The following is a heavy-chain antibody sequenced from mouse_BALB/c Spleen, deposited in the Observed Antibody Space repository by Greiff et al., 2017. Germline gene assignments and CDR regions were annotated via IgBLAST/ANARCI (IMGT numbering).Heavy chain of an antibody. CDR2: INPYNGDT. D-gene: IGHD1-1*01. CDR1: GYSFTGYF. Sequence: EVQLQQSGPELVKPGASVKISCKASGYSFTGYFMNWVMQSHGKSLEWIGRINPYNGDTFYNQKFKGKATLTVDKSSSTAHMELRSLASEDSAVYYCARDYYGSSYGFAYWGQGTLVTVSA. CDR3: ARDYYGSSYGFAY. V-gene: IGHV1-20*02. J-gene: IGHJ3*01.